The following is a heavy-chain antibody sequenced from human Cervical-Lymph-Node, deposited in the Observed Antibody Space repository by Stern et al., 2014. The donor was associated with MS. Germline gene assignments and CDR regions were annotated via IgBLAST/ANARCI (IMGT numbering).Heavy chain of an antibody. D-gene: IGHD3-22*01. V-gene: IGHV3-9*01. CDR2: ISWNSGSI. J-gene: IGHJ4*02. CDR3: AKDIVHRYYDSSGVADY. CDR1: GFTFDDYA. Sequence: VQLVESGGGLVQPGRSLRLSCAASGFTFDDYAMHWVRQAPGKGLEWVSGISWNSGSIGYADSVKGRFTISRDNAKNSLYLQMNSLRAEDTALYYCAKDIVHRYYDSSGVADYWGQGTLVTVSS.